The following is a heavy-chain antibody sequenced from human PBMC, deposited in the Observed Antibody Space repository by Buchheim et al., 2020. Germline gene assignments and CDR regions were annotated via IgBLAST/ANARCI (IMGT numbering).Heavy chain of an antibody. CDR3: AKSIVGVSIHFDY. CDR1: GFTFSTYA. J-gene: IGHJ4*02. Sequence: EVQLLESGGGLVQPGGSLRLSCAASGFTFSTYAMDWVRQAPGKGLEWVSVISDSGGTTYYADSVKGRFTISRDNSKNTLYLQMNSLRAEDTAAYYCAKSIVGVSIHFDYWGQGIL. D-gene: IGHD1-26*01. V-gene: IGHV3-23*01. CDR2: ISDSGGTT.